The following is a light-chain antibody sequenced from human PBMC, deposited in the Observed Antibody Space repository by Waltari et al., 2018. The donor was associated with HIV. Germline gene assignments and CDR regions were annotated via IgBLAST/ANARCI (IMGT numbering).Light chain of an antibody. V-gene: IGKV3-15*01. CDR3: QQYNNWPGKT. CDR1: QSVSSN. Sequence: EIVMTQSPATLSVSPGARATLSCRARQSVSSNLPWYQQKPGQAPRLPTYGASTRATGIPGRFGGSGSWTEFTLTISSLQSEEFAFYYWQQYNNWPGKTFGQGTKVEIK. CDR2: GAS. J-gene: IGKJ1*01.